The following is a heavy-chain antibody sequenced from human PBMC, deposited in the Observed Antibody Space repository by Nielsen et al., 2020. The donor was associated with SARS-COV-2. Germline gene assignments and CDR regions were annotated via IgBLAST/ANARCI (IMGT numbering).Heavy chain of an antibody. CDR1: GGSLSSSNHY. D-gene: IGHD3-22*01. CDR2: IDYTGNT. J-gene: IGHJ5*02. CDR3: AREGADSSGYLDWFDP. V-gene: IGHV4-39*07. Sequence: GSLRLSCKVSGGSLSSSNHYWAWVRQPPGKGLEWIGGIDYTGNTFYNPSLESRVTISVYTSKSQFSLNLTSVTGADTAVYYCAREGADSSGYLDWFDPWGQGTLVTVSS.